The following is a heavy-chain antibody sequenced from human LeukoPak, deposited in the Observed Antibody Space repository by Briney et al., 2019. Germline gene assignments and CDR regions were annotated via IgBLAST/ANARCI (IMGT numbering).Heavy chain of an antibody. CDR1: GFTFDDYA. CDR2: ISSSGSTI. Sequence: GGSLRLSCAASGFTFDDYAMHWVRQAPGKGLEWVSYISSSGSTIYYADSVKGRFTISRDNAKNSLYLQMNSLRAEDTAVYYCARRWQQLVGAFDIWGQGTMVTVSS. J-gene: IGHJ3*02. V-gene: IGHV3-11*01. CDR3: ARRWQQLVGAFDI. D-gene: IGHD6-13*01.